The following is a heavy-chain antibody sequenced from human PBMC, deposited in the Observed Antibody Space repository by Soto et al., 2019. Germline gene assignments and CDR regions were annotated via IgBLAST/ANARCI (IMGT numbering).Heavy chain of an antibody. Sequence: SETLSLTCTVSGGSITSGGYYWSWIRQHPGKGLEWLGYIYDSGSTFYNPSLKSRITLSVDTSKNQYSLKLSSVTVADTAVYFCARKQAGYFYGIDYWGQGTLVTVSS. CDR2: IYDSGST. CDR1: GGSITSGGYY. D-gene: IGHD3-10*01. J-gene: IGHJ4*02. CDR3: ARKQAGYFYGIDY. V-gene: IGHV4-31*03.